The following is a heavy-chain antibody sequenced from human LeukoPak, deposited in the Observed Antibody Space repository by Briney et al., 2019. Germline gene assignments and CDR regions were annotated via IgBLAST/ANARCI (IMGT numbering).Heavy chain of an antibody. Sequence: SETLSLTCTVSGGSLSSSPYYWGWIRQPPGKDLEWIGSIYYSGSTYYNPSLKSRVTISVDTSKNQFSLKLSSVTAADTAVYYCTRRSNSQPPNYWGQGTLVTVSS. D-gene: IGHD4-23*01. CDR2: IYYSGST. V-gene: IGHV4-39*01. J-gene: IGHJ4*02. CDR1: GGSLSSSPYY. CDR3: TRRSNSQPPNY.